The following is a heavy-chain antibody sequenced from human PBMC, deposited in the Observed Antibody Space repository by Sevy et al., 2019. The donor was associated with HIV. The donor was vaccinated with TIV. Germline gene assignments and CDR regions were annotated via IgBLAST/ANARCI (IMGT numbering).Heavy chain of an antibody. CDR3: ARDPNFVIAAETYFDD. D-gene: IGHD6-6*01. Sequence: ASVKVSCKASGYTFPSYAMNWVRQAPGQGLEWMGWINTNTGNPTYPQGFTGRFVFSLDTSVSTAYLQISSLKAEDTAVYYCARDPNFVIAAETYFDDWGQGTLVTVSS. CDR1: GYTFPSYA. CDR2: INTNTGNP. V-gene: IGHV7-4-1*02. J-gene: IGHJ4*02.